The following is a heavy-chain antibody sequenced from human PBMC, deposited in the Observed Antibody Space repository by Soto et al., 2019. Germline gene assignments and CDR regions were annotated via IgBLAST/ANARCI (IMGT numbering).Heavy chain of an antibody. CDR2: IYYSGIT. CDR3: ARPSGPTLYYYYGMDV. J-gene: IGHJ6*02. CDR1: GGSISSSSNY. D-gene: IGHD1-26*01. Sequence: SETLSLTCTVSGGSISSSSNYWAWIRPPPGKGWVWIGSIYYSGITYYNPSLKSRVTISVDTSKNQFSLKLSSVTAADTAVYHCARPSGPTLYYYYGMDVWGQGTTVTVSS. V-gene: IGHV4-39*01.